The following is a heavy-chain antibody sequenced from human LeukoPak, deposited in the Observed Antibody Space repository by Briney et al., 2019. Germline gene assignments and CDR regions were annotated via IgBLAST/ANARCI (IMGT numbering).Heavy chain of an antibody. CDR2: INAGNGDT. V-gene: IGHV1-3*01. D-gene: IGHD3-22*01. CDR1: GYTFSSNA. CDR3: ARDTGPGRYYDSSGYYSAGRWFDP. Sequence: ASVKVSCKASGYTFSSNAIHWVRQAPGQRLEWMGWINAGNGDTKYSQKFQGRVTITRDTSASTAYMELSSLRSEDTAVYYCARDTGPGRYYDSSGYYSAGRWFDPWGQGTLVTVSS. J-gene: IGHJ5*02.